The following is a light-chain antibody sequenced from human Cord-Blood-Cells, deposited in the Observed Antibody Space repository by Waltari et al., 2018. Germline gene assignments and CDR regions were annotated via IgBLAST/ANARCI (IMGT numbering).Light chain of an antibody. CDR3: QQSYSTPYT. Sequence: DIQMTQSPSSLSASVGDRVTITCRTSQSISSYLHWYQQKPGKAPKLLIYAASSLQSGVPSRFSGSGSGTDFTLTSSSLQPEDFATYDCQQSYSTPYTFGQGTKLEIK. CDR1: QSISSY. J-gene: IGKJ2*01. CDR2: AAS. V-gene: IGKV1-39*01.